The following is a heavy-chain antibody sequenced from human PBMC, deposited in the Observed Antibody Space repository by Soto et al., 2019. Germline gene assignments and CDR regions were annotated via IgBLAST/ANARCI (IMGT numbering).Heavy chain of an antibody. V-gene: IGHV4-34*01. J-gene: IGHJ6*02. CDR1: VGSFIGYY. CDR2: INHSGST. Sequence: SETLSLTCAVYVGSFIGYYWSWIRQPPGKGLEWIGEINHSGSTNYNPSLKSRVTISVDTSKNQFSLKLSSVTAADTAVYYCARGLKIAAAGTGPTRNYGMDVWGQGTTVTVSS. CDR3: ARGLKIAAAGTGPTRNYGMDV. D-gene: IGHD6-13*01.